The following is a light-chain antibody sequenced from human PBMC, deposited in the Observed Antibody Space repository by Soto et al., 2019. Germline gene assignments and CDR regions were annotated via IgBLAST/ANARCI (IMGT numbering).Light chain of an antibody. J-gene: IGLJ1*01. V-gene: IGLV1-40*01. CDR3: QSYDLSLSTPYV. CDR2: GDT. Sequence: QSVLTQPPSVSGAPGQRITISFTGSRSNIGAGYEVHWYQQLPGTAPKLLIYGDTNRPSGVPDRFSGSKSGTSASLAITGLQAEDEADYYCQSYDLSLSTPYVFGTGTKVTVL. CDR1: RSNIGAGYE.